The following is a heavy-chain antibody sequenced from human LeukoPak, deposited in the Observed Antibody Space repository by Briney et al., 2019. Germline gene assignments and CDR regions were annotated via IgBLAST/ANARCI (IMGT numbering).Heavy chain of an antibody. D-gene: IGHD4-17*01. V-gene: IGHV1-8*01. J-gene: IGHJ4*02. CDR3: ARGLRRNRRYYFDY. CDR2: MNPNSGNT. CDR1: GYTFTSYD. Sequence: ASVKVSCKASGYTFTSYDINWVRQATGQGLEWMGRMNPNSGNTGYAQKFQGRVTMTRNTSISTAYMELSSLRSEDTAVYYCARGLRRNRRYYFDYWGQGTLVTVSS.